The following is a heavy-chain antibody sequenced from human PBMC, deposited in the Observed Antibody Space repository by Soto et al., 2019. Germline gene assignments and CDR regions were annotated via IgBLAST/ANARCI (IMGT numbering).Heavy chain of an antibody. CDR3: TRHFISYYDFSHVPRSNWYFDL. V-gene: IGHV3-49*03. Sequence: GGSLRLSCTASGFTFGDYAMSWFRQAPGKGLEWVGFIRSKAYGGTTEYAASVKGRFTISRDDSKSIAYLQMNSLKTEDTAVYYCTRHFISYYDFSHVPRSNWYFDLWGRGTLVTVSS. CDR2: IRSKAYGGTT. J-gene: IGHJ2*01. CDR1: GFTFGDYA. D-gene: IGHD3-3*01.